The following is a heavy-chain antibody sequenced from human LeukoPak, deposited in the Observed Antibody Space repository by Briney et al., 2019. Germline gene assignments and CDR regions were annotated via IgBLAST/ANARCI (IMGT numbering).Heavy chain of an antibody. CDR3: ARWSVTARAPDN. V-gene: IGHV3-33*01. D-gene: IGHD2-21*02. J-gene: IGHJ4*02. Sequence: GGSLRLSCAAAGFTFSSFGMHWVRQTPGKGLEWMAVISYDGSNKYYADSVKGRFTISRDNSKNTLYLQLNSLRAEDTAVYYCARWSVTARAPDNWGRGALVTVSS. CDR2: ISYDGSNK. CDR1: GFTFSSFG.